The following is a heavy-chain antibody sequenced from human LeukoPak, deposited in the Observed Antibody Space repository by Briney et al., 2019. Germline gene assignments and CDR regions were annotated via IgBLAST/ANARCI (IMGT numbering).Heavy chain of an antibody. D-gene: IGHD4-17*01. CDR1: GGSISSSSYY. V-gene: IGHV4-39*07. CDR3: ARGPNTDYGRRYYYYMDV. J-gene: IGHJ6*03. CDR2: IYYSGST. Sequence: SETLSLTCTVSGGSISSSSYYWGWIRQPPGKGLEWIGSIYYSGSTYYNPSLKSRVTISVDTSKNQFSLKLSSVTAADTAVYYCARGPNTDYGRRYYYYMDVWGKGTTVTVSS.